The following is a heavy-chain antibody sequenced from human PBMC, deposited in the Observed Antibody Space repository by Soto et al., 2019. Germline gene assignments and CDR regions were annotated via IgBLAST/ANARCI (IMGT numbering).Heavy chain of an antibody. CDR2: INAGNGNT. V-gene: IGHV1-3*01. J-gene: IGHJ4*02. Sequence: GASVKVSCKASGYTFTNYAMHWVRQAPGQRLEWMGWINAGNGNTKYSQKFQGRVTITRDTSASTAYMELSSLRYDDTAVYYCAREGQLGYWGQGTPVTVSS. CDR3: AREGQLGY. CDR1: GYTFTNYA. D-gene: IGHD6-6*01.